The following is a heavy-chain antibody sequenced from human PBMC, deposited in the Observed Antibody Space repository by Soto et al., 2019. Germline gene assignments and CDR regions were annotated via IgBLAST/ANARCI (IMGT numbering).Heavy chain of an antibody. D-gene: IGHD6-13*01. V-gene: IGHV3-43*01. Sequence: GGSLRLSCAASGFTFDDYTMHWVRQAPGKGLEWVSLISWDGGSTYYADSVKGRFTISRDNSKTSLYLQMNSLRTEDTALYYCAKGKYSSSWYDRARAEYFQHWGQGTLVTV. CDR3: AKGKYSSSWYDRARAEYFQH. CDR1: GFTFDDYT. CDR2: ISWDGGST. J-gene: IGHJ1*01.